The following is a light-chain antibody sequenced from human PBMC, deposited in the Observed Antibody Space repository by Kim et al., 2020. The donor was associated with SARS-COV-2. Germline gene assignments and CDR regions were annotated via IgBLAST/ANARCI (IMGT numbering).Light chain of an antibody. CDR1: SNNVGNQG. J-gene: IGLJ3*02. CDR3: SAWDSSLSAWV. Sequence: RQTATLTCTGNSNNVGNQGAAWLQQHQGHPPKLRSYRNNNRPSGISERLSASRSGNTASLTITGLQPEDEADYYCSAWDSSLSAWVFGGGTKLTVL. V-gene: IGLV10-54*01. CDR2: RNN.